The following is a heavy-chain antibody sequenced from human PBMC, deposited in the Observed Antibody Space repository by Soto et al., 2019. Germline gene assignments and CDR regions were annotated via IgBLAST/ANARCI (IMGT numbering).Heavy chain of an antibody. V-gene: IGHV1-3*01. Sequence: ASVKVSCKASGYTFTSYAMHWVRQAPGQRLEWMGWINAGNGNTKYSQKFQGRVTITRDTSASTAYMELSSLRSEDTAVYYCARDWNYDFWSGYSYGMDVWGQGTTVTV. CDR1: GYTFTSYA. CDR3: ARDWNYDFWSGYSYGMDV. J-gene: IGHJ6*02. D-gene: IGHD3-3*01. CDR2: INAGNGNT.